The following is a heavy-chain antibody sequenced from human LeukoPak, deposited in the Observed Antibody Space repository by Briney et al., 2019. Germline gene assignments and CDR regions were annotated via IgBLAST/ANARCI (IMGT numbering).Heavy chain of an antibody. CDR2: IKQDGSEK. CDR1: GFTFSTYW. Sequence: GGSLRLSCAASGFTFSTYWMSWARQAPGKGPEWVAYIKQDGSEKDYVDSMKGRFTISRDNAKNSLYLQMNSLRGEDTAVYYCARHGGAFDIWGQGTLVTVSS. J-gene: IGHJ3*02. D-gene: IGHD3-10*01. V-gene: IGHV3-7*01. CDR3: ARHGGAFDI.